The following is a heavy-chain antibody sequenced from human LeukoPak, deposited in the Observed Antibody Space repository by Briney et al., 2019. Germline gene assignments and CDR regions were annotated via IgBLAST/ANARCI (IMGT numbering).Heavy chain of an antibody. CDR3: ARDVSSRTSHAFDI. V-gene: IGHV3-48*01. D-gene: IGHD2-2*01. CDR2: ISSSSSTI. J-gene: IGHJ3*02. CDR1: GFTFSSYS. Sequence: QSGGSLRLSCAASGFTFSSYSMNWVRQAPGKGLKWVSYISSSSSTIYYADSVKGRFTISRDNAKNSLYLQMNSLRAEDTAVHYCARDVSSRTSHAFDIWGQGTMVTVSS.